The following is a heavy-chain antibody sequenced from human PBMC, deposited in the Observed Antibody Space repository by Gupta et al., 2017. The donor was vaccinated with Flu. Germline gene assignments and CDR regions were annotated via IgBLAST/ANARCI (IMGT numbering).Heavy chain of an antibody. CDR1: GYTFTSYA. Sequence: QVQLVQSGAEVKKPGASVKVSCKASGYTFTSYAMHWVRPAPGQRLEWMGWINAGNGNTKYSQKFQGRVTITRDTSASTAYMELSSLRSEDTAVYYCARVARYGSGSYYYYYYGMDVWGQGTTVTVSS. CDR3: ARVARYGSGSYYYYYYGMDV. CDR2: INAGNGNT. J-gene: IGHJ6*02. V-gene: IGHV1-3*01. D-gene: IGHD3-10*01.